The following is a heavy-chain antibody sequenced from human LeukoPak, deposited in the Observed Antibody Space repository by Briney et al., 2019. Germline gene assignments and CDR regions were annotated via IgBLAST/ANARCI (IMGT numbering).Heavy chain of an antibody. V-gene: IGHV1-46*01. CDR1: GYTFTSYY. D-gene: IGHD2-2*01. Sequence: GASVKVSCKASGYTFTSYYMHWVRQAPGQGLEWMGIINPSGGSTSYAQKFQGRVTMTRDMSTSTVYMELSRLRSDDTAVYYCARDAVDCSSTSCYNYYYYYMDVWGKGTTVTVSS. J-gene: IGHJ6*03. CDR3: ARDAVDCSSTSCYNYYYYYMDV. CDR2: INPSGGST.